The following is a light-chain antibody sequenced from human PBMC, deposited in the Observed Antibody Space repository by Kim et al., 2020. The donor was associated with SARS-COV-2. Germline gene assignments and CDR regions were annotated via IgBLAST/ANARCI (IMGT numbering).Light chain of an antibody. CDR1: KLGDKY. Sequence: SYELTQPPSVSVSPGQTASITCSGYKLGDKYVSWYQQKPGQSPVVVIYQDNQRPSGIPERFPGSNSGNTATLTISRNQAMAEADYNFKARDSSTHNHVFG. CDR2: QDN. J-gene: IGLJ1*01. CDR3: KARDSSTHNHV. V-gene: IGLV3-1*01.